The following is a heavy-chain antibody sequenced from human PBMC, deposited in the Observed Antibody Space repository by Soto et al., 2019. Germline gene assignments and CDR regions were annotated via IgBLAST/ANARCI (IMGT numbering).Heavy chain of an antibody. Sequence: GASVKVSCKASGGAFSSYTINWVRQAPGQGLEWMGRIIPILGISNYAQKFQGRVTITADKSTGTAYMELSSLRSDDTAVYYCAKDHHTTIPVASDFWGQATLVTVSS. CDR1: GGAFSSYT. V-gene: IGHV1-69*02. J-gene: IGHJ4*02. CDR3: AKDHHTTIPVASDF. CDR2: IIPILGIS. D-gene: IGHD6-19*01.